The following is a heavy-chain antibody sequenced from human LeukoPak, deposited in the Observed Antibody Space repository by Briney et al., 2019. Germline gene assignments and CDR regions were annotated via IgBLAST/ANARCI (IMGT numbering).Heavy chain of an antibody. CDR1: GGSISSSSYY. J-gene: IGHJ6*03. CDR2: IFYTGAT. V-gene: IGHV4-39*01. D-gene: IGHD3-10*01. Sequence: SETLSLTCTVSGGSISSSSYYWGWIRQPPGKGLEWIGSIFYTGATFYIPSLKSRLTISVDTSKNQFSLRLTSVTAADTAVYYCARHAPSYDYYGSGGYYMDVWGTETTVTISS. CDR3: ARHAPSYDYYGSGGYYMDV.